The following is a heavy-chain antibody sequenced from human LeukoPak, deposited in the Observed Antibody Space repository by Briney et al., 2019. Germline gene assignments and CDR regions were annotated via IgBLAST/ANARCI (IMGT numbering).Heavy chain of an antibody. Sequence: GGSLRLSCAAPGFTFSDYYMSWIRQAPGKGLEWVSYISATTGYTNYADSVKGRFTISRDNAKNSLYLQMNTLRAEDTAVYYCARDPQNSVYTYSDFWGQGTLVTVPS. D-gene: IGHD5/OR15-5a*01. CDR1: GFTFSDYY. V-gene: IGHV3-11*05. J-gene: IGHJ4*02. CDR2: ISATTGYT. CDR3: ARDPQNSVYTYSDF.